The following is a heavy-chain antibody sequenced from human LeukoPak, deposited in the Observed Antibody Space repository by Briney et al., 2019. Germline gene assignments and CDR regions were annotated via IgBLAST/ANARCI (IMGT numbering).Heavy chain of an antibody. CDR3: ARDRSSSDY. Sequence: GASVKVSCKASGYTFTSYGISWVRQAPGQGLEWMGWSSVYKGNTNYAQKLQGRVTMTTDTSTNTAYMELRSLTSDDTAMYYCARDRSSSDYWGQGTLVTVSS. CDR2: SSVYKGNT. V-gene: IGHV1-18*01. J-gene: IGHJ4*02. CDR1: GYTFTSYG.